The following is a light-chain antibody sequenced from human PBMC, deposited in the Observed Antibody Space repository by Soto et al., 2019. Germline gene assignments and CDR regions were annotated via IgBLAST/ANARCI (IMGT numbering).Light chain of an antibody. Sequence: GDRVTITCRASQSISGSLAWYQQKPGKAPRLLIDEASNLKSAVPSRLSGSGSGTEYTLTSSSLQPDDSASYYCQQYNGYSTFGQGTRVEIK. J-gene: IGKJ1*01. CDR2: EAS. CDR3: QQYNGYST. CDR1: QSISGS. V-gene: IGKV1-5*03.